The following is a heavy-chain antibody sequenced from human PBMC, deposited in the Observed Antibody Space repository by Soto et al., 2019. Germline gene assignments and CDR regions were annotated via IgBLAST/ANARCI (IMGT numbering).Heavy chain of an antibody. CDR1: GFILSDCA. J-gene: IGHJ6*03. CDR2: ISSSSSVI. Sequence: EVKLVESGGGLVQPGGSLGLSCATSGFILSDCAMNWVRQAPGKGLEWVSYISSSSSVIDYADSVKGRFTVSRDNARNSLYLQMNSLRAEDTAVYYCARDLSWGSNWYYYMDVWGKGTTVTVSS. V-gene: IGHV3-48*01. D-gene: IGHD7-27*01. CDR3: ARDLSWGSNWYYYMDV.